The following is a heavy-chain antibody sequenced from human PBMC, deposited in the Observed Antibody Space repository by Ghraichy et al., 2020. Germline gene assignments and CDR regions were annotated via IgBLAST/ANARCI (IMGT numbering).Heavy chain of an antibody. CDR3: ARDRITMVRGVILYYYGMDV. CDR2: IWYDGSNK. Sequence: GGSLRLSCAASGFTFSSYGMHWVRQAPGKGLEWVAVIWYDGSNKYYADSVKGRFTISRDNSKNTLYLQMNSLRAEDTAVHYCARDRITMVRGVILYYYGMDVWGQGTTVTVSS. J-gene: IGHJ6*02. CDR1: GFTFSSYG. D-gene: IGHD3-10*01. V-gene: IGHV3-33*01.